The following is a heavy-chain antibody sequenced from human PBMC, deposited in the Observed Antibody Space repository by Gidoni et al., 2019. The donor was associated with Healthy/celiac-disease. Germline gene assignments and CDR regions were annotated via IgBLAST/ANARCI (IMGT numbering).Heavy chain of an antibody. D-gene: IGHD3-16*02. CDR3: AREGEDDYVWGSYRPMAFDY. V-gene: IGHV3-30-3*01. J-gene: IGHJ4*02. Sequence: QVQLVESGGGVVQPGRSLRLSCAASGFPFISYAMHWVRQAPGKGLEWVAVISYDGSNKYYADSVKGRFTISRDNSKNTLYLQMNSLRAEDTAVYYCAREGEDDYVWGSYRPMAFDYWGQGTLVTVSS. CDR1: GFPFISYA. CDR2: ISYDGSNK.